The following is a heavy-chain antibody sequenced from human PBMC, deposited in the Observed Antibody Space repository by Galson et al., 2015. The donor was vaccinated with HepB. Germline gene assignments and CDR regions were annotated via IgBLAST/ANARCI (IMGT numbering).Heavy chain of an antibody. CDR1: GFTFSGYW. J-gene: IGHJ3*02. D-gene: IGHD3-16*01. Sequence: SLRLSCAASGFTFSGYWMSWVRQAPGKGLEWVALIKEDGSAQNYVDSVKGRFTISRDNAKDSLSLQMNSLRVEDTAVYYCARDPGWGAIDIWGQGTMVTVSS. V-gene: IGHV3-7*03. CDR2: IKEDGSAQ. CDR3: ARDPGWGAIDI.